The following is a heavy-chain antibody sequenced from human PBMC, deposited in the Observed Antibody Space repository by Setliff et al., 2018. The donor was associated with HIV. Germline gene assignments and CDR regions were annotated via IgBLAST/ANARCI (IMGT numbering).Heavy chain of an antibody. CDR1: GESFSDYS. D-gene: IGHD4-17*01. V-gene: IGHV4-34*01. CDR3: ARDRTTVTTSGFDP. CDR2: ITQSGTT. Sequence: SETLSLTCAVYGESFSDYSWNWIRQTPEKGLEWIAEITQSGTTNYNPSLRGRVTIVVGTSKNHFSLNLRSVTAADTAFYYCARDRTTVTTSGFDPWGQGTLVTVSS. J-gene: IGHJ5*02.